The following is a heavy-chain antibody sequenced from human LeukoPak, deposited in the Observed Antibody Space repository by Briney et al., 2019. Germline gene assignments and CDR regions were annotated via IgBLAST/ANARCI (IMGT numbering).Heavy chain of an antibody. J-gene: IGHJ3*02. CDR2: MNPNSGDT. D-gene: IGHD6-13*01. CDR3: ARDMRGAAAADDAFDI. V-gene: IGHV1-8*03. CDR1: GYTFTSCD. Sequence: ASVKVSCKASGYTFTSCDINCVRQATGQGLEWMGWMNPNSGDTGYAQNFQGRITITRDTSISTAYMELSSLRSEDTAVYYCARDMRGAAAADDAFDIWGQGTMVTVSS.